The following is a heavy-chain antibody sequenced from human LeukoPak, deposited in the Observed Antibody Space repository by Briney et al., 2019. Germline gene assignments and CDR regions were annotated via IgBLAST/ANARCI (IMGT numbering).Heavy chain of an antibody. D-gene: IGHD3-16*01. Sequence: GGSLRLSCAAPGFTFSSYWMTWVRQARCKGLEWVANIKHNGDELNYVDSVEDRFTISRGNAKNSLYLHMTSLRAEDTAVYYCARELRTFDSWGQGTLVTVSS. CDR1: GFTFSSYW. CDR3: ARELRTFDS. J-gene: IGHJ4*02. CDR2: IKHNGDEL. V-gene: IGHV3-7*01.